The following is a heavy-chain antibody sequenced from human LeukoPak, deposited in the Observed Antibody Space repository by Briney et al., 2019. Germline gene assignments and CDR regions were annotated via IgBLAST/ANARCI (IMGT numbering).Heavy chain of an antibody. Sequence: SETLSLTCAVYGESFSGYYWSWIRQPPGKGLEWIGEINRSGSTNYNPSLKSRVTISVDTSKNQFSLKLSSVTAADTAVYYCARGLMTTVTTKAFDIWGQGTMVTVSS. CDR3: ARGLMTTVTTKAFDI. CDR1: GESFSGYY. CDR2: INRSGST. J-gene: IGHJ3*02. V-gene: IGHV4-34*01. D-gene: IGHD4-17*01.